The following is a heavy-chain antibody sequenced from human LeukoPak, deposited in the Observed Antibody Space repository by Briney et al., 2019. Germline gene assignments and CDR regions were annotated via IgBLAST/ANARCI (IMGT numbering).Heavy chain of an antibody. V-gene: IGHV3-48*03. J-gene: IGHJ4*02. CDR2: ISSSGGTM. Sequence: GGSLRLSCEASGFTVSSFEINWVRQAPGKGLEWVSYISSSGGTMDYADSVKGRFTVSRDNGKKLVHLQLNSLRAEDTAVYYCARGRWFGESLPAHFEYWGQGTLVTVSS. CDR3: ARGRWFGESLPAHFEY. D-gene: IGHD3-10*01. CDR1: GFTVSSFE.